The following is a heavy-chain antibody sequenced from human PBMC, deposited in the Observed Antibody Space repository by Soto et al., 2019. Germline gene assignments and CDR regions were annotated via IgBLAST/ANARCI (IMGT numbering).Heavy chain of an antibody. V-gene: IGHV3-30*18. J-gene: IGHJ6*02. CDR1: GFTFSSYG. Sequence: PGGSLRLSCAASGFTFSSYGMHWIRQAPGKWLEWVAVISYDGSNKYYADSVKGRFTISRDNSKNTLYLQMNSLRAEDTAVYYCAKDRMDWGNTAMVPYEGYYYYGVDVWGQGXTVTVYS. D-gene: IGHD5-18*01. CDR3: AKDRMDWGNTAMVPYEGYYYYGVDV. CDR2: ISYDGSNK.